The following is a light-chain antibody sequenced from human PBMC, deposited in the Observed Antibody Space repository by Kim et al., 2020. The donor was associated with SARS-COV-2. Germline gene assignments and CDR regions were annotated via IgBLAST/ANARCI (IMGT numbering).Light chain of an antibody. CDR3: QAWDSSTAYV. V-gene: IGLV3-1*01. CDR2: QDS. J-gene: IGLJ1*01. CDR1: KLGDKY. Sequence: SYELTQPPSVSVSPGQTASITCSGDKLGDKYACWYQQKPGQSPVRVIYQDSKRPSGIPERFSGSNSGNTATLTISGTQAMDEADYYCQAWDSSTAYVFGT.